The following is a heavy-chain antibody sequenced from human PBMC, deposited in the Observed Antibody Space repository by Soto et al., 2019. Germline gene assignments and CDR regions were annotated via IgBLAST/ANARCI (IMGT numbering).Heavy chain of an antibody. D-gene: IGHD6-25*01. V-gene: IGHV3-7*01. CDR1: GFTFSNYW. CDR2: INKDGSQT. Sequence: EVQLVESGGALVQPGGSLRLTCATSGFTFSNYWMTWVRQAPGKGLEWVANINKDGSQTSFVDSVKGRFTIFRDNAKSSLYLHMNSLRCEYTAKYYCGKEIAAAQWGQGTLVTVSS. CDR3: GKEIAAAQ. J-gene: IGHJ4*02.